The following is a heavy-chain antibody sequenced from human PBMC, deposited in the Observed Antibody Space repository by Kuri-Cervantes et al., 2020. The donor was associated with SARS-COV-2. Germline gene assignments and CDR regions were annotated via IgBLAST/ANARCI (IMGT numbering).Heavy chain of an antibody. Sequence: SETLSLTCTVSGGSISSSSYYWSWIRQPPGKGLEWIGEINHSGSTNYNPSLKSRVTISVDTSKNQFSLKLSSVTAADTAVYYCARVKGIVLIDWFDPWGQGTLVTVSS. CDR2: INHSGST. V-gene: IGHV4-39*07. J-gene: IGHJ5*02. D-gene: IGHD2-8*01. CDR3: ARVKGIVLIDWFDP. CDR1: GGSISSSSYY.